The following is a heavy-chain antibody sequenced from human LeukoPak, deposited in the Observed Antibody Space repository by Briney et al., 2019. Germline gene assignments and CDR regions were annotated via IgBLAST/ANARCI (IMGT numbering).Heavy chain of an antibody. CDR2: ISGSGGRT. V-gene: IGHV3-23*01. D-gene: IGHD1-1*01. J-gene: IGHJ4*02. CDR1: GFTFSSYG. Sequence: PGGALRLSCAASGFTFSSYGMSWVRQAPGKGLEWVSAISGSGGRTYYADSVKGRFTISRDNSKNTLYLQMNSLRAEDTAIYYCAKEGLERRFAFDYWGQGTLVTVSS. CDR3: AKEGLERRFAFDY.